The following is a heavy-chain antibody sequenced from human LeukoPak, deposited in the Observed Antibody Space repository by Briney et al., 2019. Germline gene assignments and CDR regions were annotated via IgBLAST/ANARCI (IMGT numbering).Heavy chain of an antibody. CDR2: ISGDNGNT. V-gene: IGHV1-18*01. CDR1: GYRFISSG. J-gene: IGHJ4*02. CDR3: ARGDCINGVCYVGDS. Sequence: ASVKVSCKASGYRFISSGINWVRQAPGQGPEWMGWISGDNGNTHYAQRFQGRVTMTTDTSTDTAYMELRSLTSDDTAVYYCARGDCINGVCYVGDSWGQGTLVTVSS. D-gene: IGHD2-8*01.